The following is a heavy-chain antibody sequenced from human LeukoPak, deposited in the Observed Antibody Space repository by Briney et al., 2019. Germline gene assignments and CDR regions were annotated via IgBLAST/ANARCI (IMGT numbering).Heavy chain of an antibody. D-gene: IGHD2/OR15-2a*01. CDR1: GFTFSSYV. CDR3: AKVTFEGVDP. J-gene: IGHJ5*02. V-gene: IGHV3-23*01. Sequence: GGTLRLSCAASGFTFSSYVMSWVRQAPGKGLEWVSGISGSSGRTYYADSVKGRFTISRDNSKNTLYLQMNSLRAEDTAVYYCAKVTFEGVDPWGQGTLVTVSS. CDR2: ISGSSGRT.